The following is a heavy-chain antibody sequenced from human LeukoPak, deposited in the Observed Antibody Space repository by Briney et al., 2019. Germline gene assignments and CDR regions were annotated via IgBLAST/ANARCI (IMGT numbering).Heavy chain of an antibody. CDR2: IKQDGSEK. CDR1: GFTFSSYA. J-gene: IGHJ6*02. CDR3: ARAAGYSSSWSYYYYGMDV. V-gene: IGHV3-7*01. Sequence: GRSLRLSCAASGFTFSSYAMHWVRQAPGKGLEWVANIKQDGSEKYYVDSVKGRFTISRDNAKNSLYLQMNSLRAEDTAVYYCARAAGYSSSWSYYYYGMDVWGQGTTVTVSS. D-gene: IGHD6-13*01.